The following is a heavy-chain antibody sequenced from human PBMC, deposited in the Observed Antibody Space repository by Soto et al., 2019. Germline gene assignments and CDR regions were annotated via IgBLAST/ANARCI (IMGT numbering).Heavy chain of an antibody. CDR3: ARHESYYDILTGYYPFDY. D-gene: IGHD3-9*01. CDR1: GGSISSSSYY. Sequence: SETLSLTCTVSGGSISSSSYYWGWIRQPPGKGLEWIGSIYYSGSTYYNPSLKSRVTISVDTSKNQFALKLSSVTAADTAVYYCARHESYYDILTGYYPFDYWGQGTLVTVSS. J-gene: IGHJ4*02. V-gene: IGHV4-39*01. CDR2: IYYSGST.